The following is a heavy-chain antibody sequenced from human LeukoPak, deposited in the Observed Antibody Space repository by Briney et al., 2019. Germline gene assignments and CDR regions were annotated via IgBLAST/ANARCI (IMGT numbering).Heavy chain of an antibody. CDR1: GFTFSSFV. D-gene: IGHD5-12*01. J-gene: IGHJ4*02. V-gene: IGHV3-23*01. CDR3: TKGERVATMTNSGY. Sequence: TGGSLRLSCAASGFTFSSFVMSWVRQAPGKGLEWVSAISAGGGGTYYADSVKGRFTISRGNSKNTLSLQMNSLRAEDTAVYYCTKGERVATMTNSGYWGQGTLVTVSS. CDR2: ISAGGGGT.